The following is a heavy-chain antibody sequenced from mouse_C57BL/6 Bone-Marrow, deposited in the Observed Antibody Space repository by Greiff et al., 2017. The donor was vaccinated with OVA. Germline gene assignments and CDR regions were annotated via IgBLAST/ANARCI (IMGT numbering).Heavy chain of an antibody. CDR1: GYTFTSYW. D-gene: IGHD2-5*01. J-gene: IGHJ4*01. Sequence: QVQLQQPGAELVKPGASVKMSCKASGYTFTSYWITWVKQRPGQGLEWIGDIYPGSGSPNYNEKFKSKATLTVDTSSSTAYMQLSSLTSEDSAVYYCARIYYSNYVAMDYWGQGTSVTVSS. CDR2: IYPGSGSP. CDR3: ARIYYSNYVAMDY. V-gene: IGHV1-55*01.